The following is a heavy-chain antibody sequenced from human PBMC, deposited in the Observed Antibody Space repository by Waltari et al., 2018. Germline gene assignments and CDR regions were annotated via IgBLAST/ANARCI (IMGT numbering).Heavy chain of an antibody. CDR3: ARATTVVTPKVAFDI. V-gene: IGHV4-61*02. CDR1: GGSLSSGSYY. D-gene: IGHD4-17*01. Sequence: QVQLQESGPGLVKPSQTLSLTCTVSGGSLSSGSYYWRWIRQPAGKGLEWIGRIYTSGSTNYNPSLKSRVTISVDTSKNQFSLKLSSVTAADTAVYYCARATTVVTPKVAFDIWGQGTMVTVSS. J-gene: IGHJ3*02. CDR2: IYTSGST.